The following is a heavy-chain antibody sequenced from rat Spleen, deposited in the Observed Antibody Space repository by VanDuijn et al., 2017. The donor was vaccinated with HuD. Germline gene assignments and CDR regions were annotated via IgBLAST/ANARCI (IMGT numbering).Heavy chain of an antibody. V-gene: IGHV2-63*01. CDR3: ARQTQLQWPYYFDY. Sequence: QVQLKESGPGLVQPSQTLSLTCTVSGFSLIRYNVHWVRQPPGKGLEWMGRMRYNGDTSYNSAVQSRLSISRDTSKNQVFLKMNSLQPEDTGTYYCARQTQLQWPYYFDYWGQGVMVTVSS. CDR2: MRYNGDT. J-gene: IGHJ2*01. CDR1: GFSLIRYN. D-gene: IGHD1-1*01.